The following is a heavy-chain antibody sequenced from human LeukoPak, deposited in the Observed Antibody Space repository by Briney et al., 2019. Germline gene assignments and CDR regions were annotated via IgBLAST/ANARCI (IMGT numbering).Heavy chain of an antibody. CDR3: ARGQYFDF. V-gene: IGHV1-18*01. CDR2: ISAYNGNT. Sequence: ASVKVSCKASGYTFNTYGITWVRQAPGQGLEWMGWISAYNGNTDLAQKLQGRVTMTTDTSTSTAYMELRSLRSDDTAVYYCARGQYFDFWGQGALVTVSS. J-gene: IGHJ4*02. CDR1: GYTFNTYG.